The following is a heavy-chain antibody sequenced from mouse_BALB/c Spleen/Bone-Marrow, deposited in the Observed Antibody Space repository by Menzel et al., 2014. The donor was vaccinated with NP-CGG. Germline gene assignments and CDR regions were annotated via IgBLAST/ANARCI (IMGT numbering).Heavy chain of an antibody. CDR1: GYTFTSYW. CDR2: IDPSDSYT. V-gene: IGHV1-69*02. D-gene: IGHD2-2*01. CDR3: ARGWNGYDGYWYFDV. Sequence: QVKLKESGAELVKPGASVKLSCKASGYTFTSYWMHWVKQRPGQSLEWIGEIDPSDSYTNYNQKFKGKATLTVDKSSSTAYMQLSSLTSEDSAVYYCARGWNGYDGYWYFDVWGAGTTVTVSS. J-gene: IGHJ1*01.